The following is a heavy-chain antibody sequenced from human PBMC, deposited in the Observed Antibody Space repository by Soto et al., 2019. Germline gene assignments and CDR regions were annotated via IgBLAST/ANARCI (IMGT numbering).Heavy chain of an antibody. J-gene: IGHJ6*02. Sequence: GGSLRLSCAASGFTFSSYWMSWVRQAPGKGLEWVANIKQDGSGKYYVDSVKGRFAISRDNAKNSLYLQMNSLRAEDTAVYYCARGFYYDFWSGYWKALYYYYGMDVWGQGTTVTVSS. CDR3: ARGFYYDFWSGYWKALYYYYGMDV. CDR1: GFTFSSYW. V-gene: IGHV3-7*03. D-gene: IGHD3-3*01. CDR2: IKQDGSGK.